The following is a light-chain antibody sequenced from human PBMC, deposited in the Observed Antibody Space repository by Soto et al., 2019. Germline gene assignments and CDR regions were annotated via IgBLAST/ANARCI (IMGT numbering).Light chain of an antibody. Sequence: IQMTQSPSSLSAAVGDRVTITCQASQDIKNYLIWYQQKPGKAPKLLIYDASSLGTGVSSRFSGSGSGTYSTLTISSLQPEDIATYYCQQFDSVPCTFGQGTKLEIK. CDR2: DAS. J-gene: IGKJ2*02. CDR3: QQFDSVPCT. CDR1: QDIKNY. V-gene: IGKV1-33*01.